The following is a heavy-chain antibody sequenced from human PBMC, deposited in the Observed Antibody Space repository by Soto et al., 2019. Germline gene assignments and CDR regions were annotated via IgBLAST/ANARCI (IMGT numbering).Heavy chain of an antibody. J-gene: IGHJ5*02. D-gene: IGHD3-9*01. CDR3: ARHVEYYDILTGPHWFDP. CDR1: GGSISSSSYY. V-gene: IGHV4-39*01. CDR2: IYYSGST. Sequence: QLQLQESGPGLVKPSETLSLICTVSGGSISSSSYYWGWIRQPPGKGLEWIGSIYYSGSTYYNPSLKSRVTISVDTPKNQFSLKLSSVTAADTAVYYCARHVEYYDILTGPHWFDPWGQGTLVTVSS.